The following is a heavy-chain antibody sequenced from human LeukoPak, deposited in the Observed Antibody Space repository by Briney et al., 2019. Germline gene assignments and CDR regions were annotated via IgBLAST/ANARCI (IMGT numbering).Heavy chain of an antibody. CDR1: GYSFSTHW. CDR2: IRVYNGNT. V-gene: IGHV1-18*04. J-gene: IGHJ6*03. Sequence: ASVKVSCKASGYSFSTHWMHWVRQAPGQGLEWMGWIRVYNGNTNYAQKLQGRVTMTTDTSTSTAYMELRSLRSDDTAVYYCARGPGGRSGYYPLEDYYYYYYMDVWGKGTTVTVSS. CDR3: ARGPGGRSGYYPLEDYYYYYYMDV. D-gene: IGHD3-22*01.